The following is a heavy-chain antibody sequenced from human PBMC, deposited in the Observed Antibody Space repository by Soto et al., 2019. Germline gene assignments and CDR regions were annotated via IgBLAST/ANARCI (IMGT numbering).Heavy chain of an antibody. CDR2: IYFTGRA. V-gene: IGHV4-61*01. J-gene: IGHJ3*01. CDR3: ARQRSYGGNLDVLDV. D-gene: IGHD4-17*01. CDR1: GGSLGGDNFY. Sequence: PSETLSLTCTLSGGSLGGDNFYWSWIRQSPGKGLEWIGYIYFTGRATYNPSLKSRVSFSVDTSKNQFSLRLNFMAAADTAVYFCARQRSYGGNLDVLDVWGQGTMVTVSS.